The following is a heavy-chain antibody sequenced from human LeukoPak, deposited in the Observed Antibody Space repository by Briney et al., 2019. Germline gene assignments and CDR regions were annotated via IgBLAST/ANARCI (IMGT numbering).Heavy chain of an antibody. CDR3: ARTESYAPDLGY. CDR1: GFTVSSNY. D-gene: IGHD3-16*01. J-gene: IGHJ4*02. CDR2: IYSGGST. Sequence: GGSLRLSCAASGFTVSSNYMSWVRQAPGKGLEWVSVIYSGGSTYYADSVKGRFTISRDNSKNTLYLQMNSLRAEDTAVYYCARTESYAPDLGYWGQGTLVTVSS. V-gene: IGHV3-66*01.